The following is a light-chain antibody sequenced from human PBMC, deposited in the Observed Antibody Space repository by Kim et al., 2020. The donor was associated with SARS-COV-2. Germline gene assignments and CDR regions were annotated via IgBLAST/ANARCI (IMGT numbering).Light chain of an antibody. CDR2: AAS. V-gene: IGKV1-9*01. CDR3: QQLNTYPWT. CDR1: QGINNN. J-gene: IGKJ1*01. Sequence: GERVAVTCRTRQGINNNLAWYQQKPGKAPKLLIFAASTLQSGVPSRCSGSGSGTEFTLTVSSLQPEEFAIYYCQQLNTYPWTFGQGTKVDIK.